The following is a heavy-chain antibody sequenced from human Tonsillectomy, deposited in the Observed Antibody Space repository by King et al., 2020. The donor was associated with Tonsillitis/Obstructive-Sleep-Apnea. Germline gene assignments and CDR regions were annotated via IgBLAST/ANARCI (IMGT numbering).Heavy chain of an antibody. CDR1: GDSISSGTYH. CDR2: ISYSGST. D-gene: IGHD4-17*01. CDR3: ARDKSDYAHAFDI. V-gene: IGHV4-31*03. Sequence: QLQESGPGLVKPSQTLSLTCTVSGDSISSGTYHWSCIRQHPGKGLEWIGYISYSGSTYYNPSLKSRVTMSVDPSKNQFSLKLSSVTAADTAVYYCARDKSDYAHAFDIWGQGTVVTVSS. J-gene: IGHJ3*02.